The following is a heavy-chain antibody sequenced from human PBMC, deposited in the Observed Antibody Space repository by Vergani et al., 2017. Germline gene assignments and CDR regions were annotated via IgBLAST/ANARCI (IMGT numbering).Heavy chain of an antibody. D-gene: IGHD3-3*01. V-gene: IGHV4-59*01. CDR2: IYYSGST. CDR3: ARGLRSGSTP. J-gene: IGHJ5*02. Sequence: QVQLQESGPGLVKPSETLSLTCTVSGGSISSYYWSWIRQPPGKGREWIGDIYYSGSTNYNPSRKSRVTISVDTSKNQFSLKLRSVTAADTAVYYCARGLRSGSTPWGQGTLVTVSS. CDR1: GGSISSYY.